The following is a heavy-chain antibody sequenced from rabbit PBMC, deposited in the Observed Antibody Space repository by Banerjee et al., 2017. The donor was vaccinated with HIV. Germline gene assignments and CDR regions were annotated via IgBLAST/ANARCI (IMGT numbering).Heavy chain of an antibody. D-gene: IGHD4-2*01. CDR3: ARDRYAGGTGYGCGFNL. V-gene: IGHV1S43*01. J-gene: IGHJ4*01. Sequence: QQLEESGGGLVKPGGTLTLTCKASGIDFSDYYYMCWVRQAPGKGLELVACIYTGAGGTWYATWAKGRFTISKTSSTTVTLQMTNLTGADTATYFCARDRYAGGTGYGCGFNLWGPGTLVTVS. CDR2: IYTGAGGT. CDR1: GIDFSDYYY.